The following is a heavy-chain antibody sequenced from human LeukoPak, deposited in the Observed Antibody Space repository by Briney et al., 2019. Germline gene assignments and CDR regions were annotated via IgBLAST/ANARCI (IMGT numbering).Heavy chain of an antibody. V-gene: IGHV1-18*01. CDR1: VYTFTSFG. D-gene: IGHD3-10*01. Sequence: ASVKVSCKASVYTFTSFGINWVRQAPGQGPEWMGWIGPYNGNTHYAQNLQGRLTMTTDTSTSTAYMDLMSLISDDTAVSFCARGGYYGSGSFPDYWGQGTLVTVSS. J-gene: IGHJ4*02. CDR3: ARGGYYGSGSFPDY. CDR2: IGPYNGNT.